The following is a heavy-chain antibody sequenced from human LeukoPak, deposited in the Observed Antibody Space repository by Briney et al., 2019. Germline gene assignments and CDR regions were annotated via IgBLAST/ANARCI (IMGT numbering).Heavy chain of an antibody. CDR2: ISGSGDTT. Sequence: GGSLRLSCAASGFTFSRSAMSWVRQAPGKGPEWVSTISGSGDTTYYADSVRGRFTISRDNSKNTLYLQMNSLRAEDTAVYYCAKAPQVWFGSRRDWFDPWGQGTLVTVSS. D-gene: IGHD3-10*01. V-gene: IGHV3-23*01. CDR1: GFTFSRSA. CDR3: AKAPQVWFGSRRDWFDP. J-gene: IGHJ5*02.